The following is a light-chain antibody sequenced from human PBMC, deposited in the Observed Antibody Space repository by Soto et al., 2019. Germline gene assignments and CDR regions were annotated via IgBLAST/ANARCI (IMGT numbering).Light chain of an antibody. CDR2: GNT. J-gene: IGLJ1*01. CDR1: SSNIGAGYE. Sequence: QSVLTQPPSVSGAPGQRVTISCTGSSSNIGAGYEVHWFQQLPGTAPKLLIYGNTNRPSGVPDRFSGSKSDTSASLAITGLQPVDEADYYCQSYDSSLSVLYVFGTGTKVTVL. V-gene: IGLV1-40*01. CDR3: QSYDSSLSVLYV.